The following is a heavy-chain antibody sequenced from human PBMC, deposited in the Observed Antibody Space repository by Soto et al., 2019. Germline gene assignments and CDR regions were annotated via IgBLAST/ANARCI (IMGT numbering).Heavy chain of an antibody. D-gene: IGHD6-13*01. CDR1: GITVSTNY. CDR2: IYSGDST. V-gene: IGHV3-53*01. J-gene: IGHJ5*02. CDR3: ARDGYSNSWFVA. Sequence: LSLSCAASGITVSTNYMAWVRQPPGKGLEWVSTIYSGDSTYYGDSVRGRFTIYRDNPKNTVYLHMDSLRAEDTAVYYCARDGYSNSWFVAWGQGTLVTVSS.